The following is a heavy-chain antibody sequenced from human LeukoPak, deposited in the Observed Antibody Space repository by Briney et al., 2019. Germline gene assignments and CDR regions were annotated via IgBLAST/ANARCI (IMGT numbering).Heavy chain of an antibody. CDR2: IKQDGSEK. D-gene: IGHD5-12*01. Sequence: SGGSLRLSCAASGFIFSSYWMSWVRQAPGKGLEWVANIKQDGSEKYYVDSVKGRFTISRDNSKNTLYLQMNSLRSEDTAVYYCAREVATIPNQFDYWGQGTLVTVSS. V-gene: IGHV3-7*03. J-gene: IGHJ4*02. CDR1: GFIFSSYW. CDR3: AREVATIPNQFDY.